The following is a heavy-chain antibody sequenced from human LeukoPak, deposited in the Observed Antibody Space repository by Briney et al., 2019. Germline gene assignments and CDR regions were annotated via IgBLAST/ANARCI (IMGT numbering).Heavy chain of an antibody. CDR2: ISGSGGST. J-gene: IGHJ4*02. CDR1: GFTFSSYA. D-gene: IGHD3-22*01. V-gene: IGHV3-23*01. Sequence: PGGSLRLSSAASGFTFSSYAMSWVRQAPGKGLEWVSAISGSGGSTYYADSVKGRFTISRDNSKNTLYLQMNSLRAEDTAVYYCAKIYDSSGYFLDYWGQGTLVTVSS. CDR3: AKIYDSSGYFLDY.